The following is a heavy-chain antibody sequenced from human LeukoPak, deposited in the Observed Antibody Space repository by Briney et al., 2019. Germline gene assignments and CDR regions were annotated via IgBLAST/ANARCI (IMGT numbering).Heavy chain of an antibody. Sequence: GGSLRLSCAASELTLNTYAMHWVRQAPGKGLVWVSGINSDGSSTSYADSVKGRFTISRDNAKNTLYLQMNSLRAEDTAVYYCATPYCSGGSCSFNYWGQGTLVTVSS. D-gene: IGHD2-15*01. V-gene: IGHV3-74*01. J-gene: IGHJ4*02. CDR3: ATPYCSGGSCSFNY. CDR2: INSDGSST. CDR1: ELTLNTYA.